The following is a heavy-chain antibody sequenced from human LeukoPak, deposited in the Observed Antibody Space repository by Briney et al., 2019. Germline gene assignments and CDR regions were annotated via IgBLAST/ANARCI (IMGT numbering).Heavy chain of an antibody. CDR3: AVIVVVRAGAYPADACDI. Sequence: KASETLSLTCAVSGGSISSSYWWSWVRPPPGTGLEGMGEIYHSGSNNYNPSLNSRATIEVAQSQNQLPLKLSSVSGADSAVYYWAVIVVVRAGAYPADACDIWGQGTMVTVSS. CDR1: GGSISSSYW. J-gene: IGHJ3*02. V-gene: IGHV4-4*02. D-gene: IGHD2-2*01. CDR2: IYHSGSN.